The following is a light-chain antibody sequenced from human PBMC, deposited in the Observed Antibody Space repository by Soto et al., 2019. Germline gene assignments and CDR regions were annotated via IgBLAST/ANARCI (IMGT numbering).Light chain of an antibody. CDR1: QGISNY. Sequence: DRVTITCRASQGISNYLAWYQQKPGKVPRLLIYGASTLESGVPSRFSGSGSGTDFTLITSSLQPEDVATYYCQRYNGGPRTFGQGTKVDIK. CDR2: GAS. J-gene: IGKJ1*01. V-gene: IGKV1-27*01. CDR3: QRYNGGPRT.